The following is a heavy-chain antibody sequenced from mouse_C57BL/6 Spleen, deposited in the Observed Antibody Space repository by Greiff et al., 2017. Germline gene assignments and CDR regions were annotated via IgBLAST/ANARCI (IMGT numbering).Heavy chain of an antibody. CDR3: ASDYGYDVRFAY. D-gene: IGHD2-2*01. V-gene: IGHV5-6*01. CDR1: GFTFSSYG. CDR2: ISSGGSYT. Sequence: EVQGVESGGDLVKPGGSLKLSCAASGFTFSSYGMSWVRQTPDKRLEWVATISSGGSYTYYPDSVKGRFTISRDNAKNTLYLQMSSLKSEDTAMYYCASDYGYDVRFAYWGQGTLVTVSA. J-gene: IGHJ3*01.